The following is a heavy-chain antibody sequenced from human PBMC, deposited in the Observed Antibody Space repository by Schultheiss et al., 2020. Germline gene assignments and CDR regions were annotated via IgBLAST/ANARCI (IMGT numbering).Heavy chain of an antibody. D-gene: IGHD6-19*01. CDR3: ARGVRSGWYVGNFDY. V-gene: IGHV3-48*03. J-gene: IGHJ4*02. CDR1: GFTFSSYE. Sequence: GGSLRLSCAASGFTFSSYEMNWVRQAPGKGLEWVSYISSSGSTIYYADSVKGRFTISRDNAKNSLYLQMNSLRAEDTAVYYCARGVRSGWYVGNFDYWGQGTLVTVSS. CDR2: ISSSGSTI.